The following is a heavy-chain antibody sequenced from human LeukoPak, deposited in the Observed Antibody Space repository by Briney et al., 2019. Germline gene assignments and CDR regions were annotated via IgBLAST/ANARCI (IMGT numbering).Heavy chain of an antibody. CDR3: ARGYCSGGSCYFRLGWFDP. CDR2: INHSGST. Sequence: SETLSLTCAVYGGSFSGYYWSWIRQPPGKGLEWIGEINHSGSTNYNPSLKSRVTISVDTSKNQFSLKLSSVTAADTAVYYCARGYCSGGSCYFRLGWFDPWGQGTLVTVSS. CDR1: GGSFSGYY. V-gene: IGHV4-34*01. J-gene: IGHJ5*02. D-gene: IGHD2-15*01.